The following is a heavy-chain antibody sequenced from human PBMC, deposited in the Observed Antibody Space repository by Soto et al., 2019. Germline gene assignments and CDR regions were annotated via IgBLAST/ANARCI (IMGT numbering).Heavy chain of an antibody. CDR3: AGGIVLYTQDAFDI. J-gene: IGHJ3*02. CDR1: GFSFSDYY. D-gene: IGHD1-20*01. V-gene: IGHV3-11*01. CDR2: ISSSGATT. Sequence: QVQLVESGGDLVKPGGSLRLSCAPSGFSFSDYYMSWIRQAPGKGLEWIAYISSSGATTYYADSVKDRFTISRDNTKKSLYLQMNSLTAEDTAVYYCAGGIVLYTQDAFDIWGQGTMVTVSS.